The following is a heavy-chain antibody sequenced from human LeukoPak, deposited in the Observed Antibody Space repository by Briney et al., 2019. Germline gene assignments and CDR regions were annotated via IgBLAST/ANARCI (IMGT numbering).Heavy chain of an antibody. J-gene: IGHJ4*02. D-gene: IGHD6-13*01. CDR2: VKQDGSEK. V-gene: IGHV3-7*04. CDR3: ARYGSIVAAGTFDY. CDR1: GFTFSRFW. Sequence: QAGGSLRLSCAASGFTFSRFWMCWVRQTPGKGLEWVANVKQDGSEKCYVDSVKGRFTITRDNAKNSLYLQMNSLRAEDTAVYYCARYGSIVAAGTFDYWGQGTLVTVSS.